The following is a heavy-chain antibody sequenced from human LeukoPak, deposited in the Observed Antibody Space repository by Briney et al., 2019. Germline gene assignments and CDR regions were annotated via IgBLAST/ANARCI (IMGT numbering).Heavy chain of an antibody. CDR2: IYSGGST. Sequence: GGSLRLSWAASGXTVSYNYLSWVRQAPGKGLEWVWVIYSGGSTYYADSVKGRFTISRDNSKNTLYLQMNSLRAEDTAIYYCARDLAVTTNNSYRGYWGQGTLVTVSS. CDR1: GXTVSYNY. D-gene: IGHD4-17*01. J-gene: IGHJ4*02. CDR3: ARDLAVTTNNSYRGY. V-gene: IGHV3-66*01.